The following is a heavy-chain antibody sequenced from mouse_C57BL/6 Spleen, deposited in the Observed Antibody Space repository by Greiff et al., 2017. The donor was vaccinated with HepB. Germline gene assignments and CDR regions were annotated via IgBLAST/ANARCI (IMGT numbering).Heavy chain of an antibody. Sequence: EVQVVESGGGLVKPGGSLKLSCAASGFTFSDYGMHWVRQAPEKGLEWVAYISSGSSTIYYADTVKGRFTISRDNAKNTLFLQMTSLRSEDTAMYYCARRTTVVAKNYYAMDYGGQGTSVTVSS. CDR1: GFTFSDYG. CDR3: ARRTTVVAKNYYAMDY. CDR2: ISSGSSTI. J-gene: IGHJ4*01. V-gene: IGHV5-17*01. D-gene: IGHD1-1*01.